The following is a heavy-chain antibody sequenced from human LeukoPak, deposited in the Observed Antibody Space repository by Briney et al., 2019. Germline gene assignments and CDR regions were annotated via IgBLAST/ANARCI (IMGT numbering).Heavy chain of an antibody. CDR1: GFTFSSYS. Sequence: GRSLRLSCAASGFTFSSYSMSWVRRAPGKGLEWVSYLSSSSSTIYYADSVEGRFIISRDNSKNTLFLQMNSLTDEDSAVYYCARDPGTIPDVIKYHFDFWSQGTLVAVSS. D-gene: IGHD2-21*01. CDR2: LSSSSSTI. J-gene: IGHJ4*02. CDR3: ARDPGTIPDVIKYHFDF. V-gene: IGHV3-48*02.